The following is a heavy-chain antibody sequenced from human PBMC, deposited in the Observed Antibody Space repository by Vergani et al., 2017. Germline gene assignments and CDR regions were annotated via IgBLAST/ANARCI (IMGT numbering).Heavy chain of an antibody. V-gene: IGHV1-69*01. CDR3: AGVGVDIVVVPAAIRGWFDP. Sequence: QVQLVQSGAEVKKPGSSVKVSCKASGGTFSSYDISWVRQAPGQGLEWMGGIIPIFGTANYAQKFQGRVTITADESTSTAYMELSSLRSEDTAVYYCAGVGVDIVVVPAAIRGWFDPWGQGTLVTVSS. CDR2: IIPIFGTA. D-gene: IGHD2-2*02. CDR1: GGTFSSYD. J-gene: IGHJ5*02.